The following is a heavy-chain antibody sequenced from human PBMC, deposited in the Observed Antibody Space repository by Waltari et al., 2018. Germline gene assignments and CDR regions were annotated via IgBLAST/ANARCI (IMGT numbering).Heavy chain of an antibody. Sequence: QVHLQQCGAGLLKPSETLSLTCGVSGCVLSGYYWSWIRPSPGQGLEWIAEINHSRRTNYNPSLKSRVNLSVETPKNQFSLKLTSMTAADTAVYYCARGLLHFNFWSKSEIGKEVYFDLWGQGTLVTVSS. J-gene: IGHJ4*02. CDR1: GCVLSGYY. CDR3: ARGLLHFNFWSKSEIGKEVYFDL. D-gene: IGHD3-3*01. V-gene: IGHV4-34*01. CDR2: INHSRRT.